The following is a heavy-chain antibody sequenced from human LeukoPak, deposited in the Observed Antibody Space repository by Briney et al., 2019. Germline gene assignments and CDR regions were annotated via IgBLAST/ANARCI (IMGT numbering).Heavy chain of an antibody. Sequence: SETLSLTCTVSGGSISSSSYYWGWIRQPPGKGPEWIGSIYYSGSTYYNPSLKSRVTISVDTSKNQFSLKLSSVTAADTAVYYCGATSLKQWLQKANWGQGTLVTVSS. CDR1: GGSISSSSYY. CDR2: IYYSGST. J-gene: IGHJ4*02. V-gene: IGHV4-39*01. CDR3: GATSLKQWLQKAN. D-gene: IGHD6-19*01.